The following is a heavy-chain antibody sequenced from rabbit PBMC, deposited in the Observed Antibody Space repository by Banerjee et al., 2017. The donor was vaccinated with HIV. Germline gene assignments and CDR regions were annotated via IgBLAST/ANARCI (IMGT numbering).Heavy chain of an antibody. Sequence: QSLEESGGDLVKPGASLTLTCTASGFSFISSHYMCWVRQAPGKGLEWIGCIYAGSSGSTHYATWAKGRFTISKTSSTTVTLQMTSLTAADTATYFCARDRGTVYVGYGDGMDLWGPGTLVTVS. CDR2: IYAGSSGST. CDR3: ARDRGTVYVGYGDGMDL. J-gene: IGHJ4*01. D-gene: IGHD6-1*01. V-gene: IGHV1S40*01. CDR1: GFSFISSHY.